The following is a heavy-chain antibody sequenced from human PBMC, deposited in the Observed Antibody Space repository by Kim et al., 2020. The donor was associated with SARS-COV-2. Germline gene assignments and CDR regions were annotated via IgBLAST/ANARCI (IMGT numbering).Heavy chain of an antibody. CDR3: AKVGRLDGAGPYYGMDV. D-gene: IGHD4-17*01. CDR1: GFTFSSYA. CDR2: ISGSGGST. Sequence: GGSLRLSCAASGFTFSSYAMSWVRQAPGKGLEWVSAISGSGGSTYYADSVKGRFTISRDNSKNTLYLKMNSLRAEDTAVYYCAKVGRLDGAGPYYGMDVWVQGTTVTVST. J-gene: IGHJ6*01. V-gene: IGHV3-23*01.